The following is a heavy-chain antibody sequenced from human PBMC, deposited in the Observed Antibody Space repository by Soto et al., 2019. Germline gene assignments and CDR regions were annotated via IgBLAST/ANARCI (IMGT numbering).Heavy chain of an antibody. CDR1: GFKFEDYA. CDR2: ISWGSGSI. Sequence: QLVESGGDLVQPGRSLRLSCVASGFKFEDYAMHWVRQAPGKGLEWVSSISWGSGSIGYADSVRGRFAISRDNAKKSLYLQMNSLRTEDTALYYCARSRATVTPLDYWGQGTLVTVSS. J-gene: IGHJ4*02. V-gene: IGHV3-9*01. CDR3: ARSRATVTPLDY. D-gene: IGHD4-17*01.